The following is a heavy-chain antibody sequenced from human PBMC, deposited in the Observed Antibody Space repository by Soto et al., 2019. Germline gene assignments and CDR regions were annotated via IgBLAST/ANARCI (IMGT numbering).Heavy chain of an antibody. D-gene: IGHD3-9*01. CDR3: ARGRDILTGYCPFDY. CDR1: GFTFSSYG. V-gene: IGHV3-33*01. Sequence: GGSLRLSCAASGFTFSSYGMHWVRQAPGKGLEWVAVIWYDGSNKYYADSVKGRFTISRDNSKNTLYLQMNSLRAEDTAVYYCARGRDILTGYCPFDYWGQGTLVTVSS. J-gene: IGHJ4*02. CDR2: IWYDGSNK.